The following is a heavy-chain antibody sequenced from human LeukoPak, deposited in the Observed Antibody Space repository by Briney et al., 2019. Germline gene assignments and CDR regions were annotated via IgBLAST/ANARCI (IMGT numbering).Heavy chain of an antibody. CDR1: GFTFSSYA. J-gene: IGHJ4*02. CDR3: ARFPYGSGSYYNPTPSY. CDR2: ISGSGGST. D-gene: IGHD3-10*01. Sequence: GGSLRLSCAASGFTFSSYAMSWVRQAPGKGLEWVSGISGSGGSTYYADSVKGRFTISRDNAKNSLYLQMNSLRAEDTAVYYCARFPYGSGSYYNPTPSYWGQGTLVTVSS. V-gene: IGHV3-23*01.